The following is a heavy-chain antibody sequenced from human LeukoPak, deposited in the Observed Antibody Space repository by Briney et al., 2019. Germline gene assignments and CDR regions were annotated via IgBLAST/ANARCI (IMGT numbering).Heavy chain of an antibody. V-gene: IGHV5-51*01. CDR1: GYSFTSYW. J-gene: IGHJ4*02. D-gene: IGHD3-10*01. CDR3: ARSESGSYRPRFDY. Sequence: GESLKISCKGSGYSFTSYWMGWVRQMPGKGLEWMGIIYPGDSDTRYSPSFQVQVTISADKSISTAYLQWCSLKASDTAMYYCARSESGSYRPRFDYWGQGTLVTVSS. CDR2: IYPGDSDT.